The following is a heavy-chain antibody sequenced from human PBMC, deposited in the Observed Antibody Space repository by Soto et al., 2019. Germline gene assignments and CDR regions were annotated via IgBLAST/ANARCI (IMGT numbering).Heavy chain of an antibody. CDR1: GGSISSSPYY. CDR3: VRSHGSSWSSNLYAFDI. D-gene: IGHD6-13*01. J-gene: IGHJ3*02. V-gene: IGHV4-39*02. Sequence: QMQLQESGPGLVKPSETLSLTCTVSGGSISSSPYYWGWIRQPPGKGLEWIGSISFGGTTFSNPSLQSRVAISADTSKHHFSLKLTAVTAAETAVFYCVRSHGSSWSSNLYAFDIWGQGTMVTVSS. CDR2: ISFGGTT.